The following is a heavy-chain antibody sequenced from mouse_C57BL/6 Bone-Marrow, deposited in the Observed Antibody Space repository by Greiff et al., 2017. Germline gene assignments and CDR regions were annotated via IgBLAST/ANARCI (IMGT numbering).Heavy chain of an antibody. CDR3: ARRHDYYGSKYYFDY. Sequence: VQLKQSVAELVRPGASVKLSCTASGFNIKNTYMHWVKQRPEQGLEWIGRIDPANGNTKYAPKFQGKATITAETSSNTAYLQLSSLTSEDTAIYYCARRHDYYGSKYYFDYWGQGTTLTVSS. CDR2: IDPANGNT. CDR1: GFNIKNTY. V-gene: IGHV14-3*01. J-gene: IGHJ2*01. D-gene: IGHD1-1*01.